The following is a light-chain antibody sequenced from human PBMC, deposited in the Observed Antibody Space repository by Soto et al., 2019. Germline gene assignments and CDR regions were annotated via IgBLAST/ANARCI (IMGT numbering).Light chain of an antibody. Sequence: DIEMTQSPSTLSASVGDRVPITCRASESISRWLAWYQQKPGKVPKLLIYAASTLQSGVPSRFSGSGSGTEFTLTISSLQPEDFAAYYCQQLNSYLPITFGQGTRLEIK. V-gene: IGKV1-5*01. CDR3: QQLNSYLPIT. CDR2: AAS. J-gene: IGKJ5*01. CDR1: ESISRW.